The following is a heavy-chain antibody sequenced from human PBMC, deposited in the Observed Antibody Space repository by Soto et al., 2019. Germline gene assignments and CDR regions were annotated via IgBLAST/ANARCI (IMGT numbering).Heavy chain of an antibody. CDR1: GFTFSSYA. Sequence: EVQLLESGGGLVQPGGSLRLSCAASGFTFSSYAMSWVRQAPGKGLEWVSAISGSGGSTYYGKSVEGRFTISRDNSKKTLYLQMNSLRAEDPAVYYCAKRTVGWYFDLWGRGTLVTVSS. J-gene: IGHJ2*01. CDR3: AKRTVGWYFDL. V-gene: IGHV3-23*01. D-gene: IGHD4-17*01. CDR2: ISGSGGST.